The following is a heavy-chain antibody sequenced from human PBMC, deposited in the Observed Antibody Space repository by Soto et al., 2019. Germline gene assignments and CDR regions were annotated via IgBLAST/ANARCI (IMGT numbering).Heavy chain of an antibody. Sequence: EVQLLESGGGLVQPGGSLRLSCAASGFNFDRYAMNWIRQAPGKGLEWVSTISGTDGTTHYADSVKGRFIISRDNSKNTCYLQMNSRGVEDTALYFCSRWAVNGGGYFDYWGQGTLVTVSS. V-gene: IGHV3-23*01. J-gene: IGHJ4*02. CDR2: ISGTDGTT. D-gene: IGHD3-16*01. CDR1: GFNFDRYA. CDR3: SRWAVNGGGYFDY.